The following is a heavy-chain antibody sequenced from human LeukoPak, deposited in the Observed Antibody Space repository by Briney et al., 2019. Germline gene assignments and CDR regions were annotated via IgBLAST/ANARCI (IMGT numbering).Heavy chain of an antibody. J-gene: IGHJ4*02. CDR2: IYTSGST. CDR3: ARDQRMITFGGVIGEFDY. D-gene: IGHD3-16*02. Sequence: SETLSLTCTVSGGSISSYYWSWIRQPAGKGLEWIGRIYTSGSTNYNPSLKSRVTISVDTSKNQFSLKLSSVTAADTAVYYCARDQRMITFGGVIGEFDYWGQGTLVTVSS. V-gene: IGHV4-4*07. CDR1: GGSISSYY.